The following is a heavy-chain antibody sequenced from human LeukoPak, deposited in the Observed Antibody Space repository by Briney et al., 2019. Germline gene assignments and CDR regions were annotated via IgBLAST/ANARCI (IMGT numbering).Heavy chain of an antibody. J-gene: IGHJ4*02. CDR2: IKSDGSST. V-gene: IGHV3-74*01. CDR3: AGGGGWY. CDR1: GFTFSNYW. Sequence: TGGSLRLSCAASGFTFSNYWMHWVRQAPGKGPVWVSRIKSDGSSTRFADSVQGRFTISRDNAKNSLYLQMNSLRAEDTALYYCAGGGGWYWGQGTLVTVSS. D-gene: IGHD2-15*01.